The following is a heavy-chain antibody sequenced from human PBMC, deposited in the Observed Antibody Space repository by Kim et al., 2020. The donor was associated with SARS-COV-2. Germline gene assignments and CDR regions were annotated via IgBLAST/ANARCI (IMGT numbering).Heavy chain of an antibody. CDR1: GFNFGRSW. D-gene: IGHD1-1*01. CDR3: ARDPTRLGPTTFDY. Sequence: GGSLRLSCAASGFNFGRSWMHWVRQAPGEGPVWVSRIDLDGTDILYADSVQGRFTISRDNARNTLYLQMDSLRVEDTATYFCARDPTRLGPTTFDYCGQG. V-gene: IGHV3-74*01. CDR2: IDLDGTDI. J-gene: IGHJ4*02.